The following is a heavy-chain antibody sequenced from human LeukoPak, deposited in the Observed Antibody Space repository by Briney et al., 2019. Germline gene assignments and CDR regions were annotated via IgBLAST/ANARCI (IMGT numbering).Heavy chain of an antibody. CDR2: ISGSGGST. CDR1: GFTFSSYA. J-gene: IGHJ4*02. V-gene: IGHV3-23*01. D-gene: IGHD3-9*01. CDR3: ARVRDFDWLLLGYFDY. Sequence: GGSLRLSCAASGFTFSSYAMSWVRQAPGKGLEWVSAISGSGGSTYYADSVKGRFTISRDNSKNTLYLQMNSLRAEDTAVYYCARVRDFDWLLLGYFDYWGQGTLVTVSS.